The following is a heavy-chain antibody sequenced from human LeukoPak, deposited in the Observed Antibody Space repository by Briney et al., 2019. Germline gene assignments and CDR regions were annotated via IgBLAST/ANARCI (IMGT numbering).Heavy chain of an antibody. J-gene: IGHJ4*02. D-gene: IGHD4-17*01. CDR3: AKDARDYGDYTY. CDR2: IRYDGSNK. CDR1: GFTFSSYG. Sequence: PGGSLRLSCAASGFTFSSYGMHWVRQAPGKGLEWVAFIRYDGSNKYYADSVKGRFTISRDNSKNTLYLQMNSLRADDTAVYYCAKDARDYGDYTYWGQGTLVTVPS. V-gene: IGHV3-30*02.